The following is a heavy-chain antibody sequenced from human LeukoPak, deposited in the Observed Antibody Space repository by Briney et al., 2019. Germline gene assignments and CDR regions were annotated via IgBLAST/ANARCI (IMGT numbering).Heavy chain of an antibody. D-gene: IGHD4-17*01. CDR1: GYTITSYD. CDR3: ARVASTYDYGDYETPYNWFDP. CDR2: MNPNSGNT. Sequence: ASVKVSCKASGYTITSYDINWVRQATGQGLEWMGWMNPNSGNTGYAQKFQGRVTITRNTSISTAYMELSSLRSEDTAVYYCARVASTYDYGDYETPYNWFDPWGQGTLVTVSS. V-gene: IGHV1-8*03. J-gene: IGHJ5*02.